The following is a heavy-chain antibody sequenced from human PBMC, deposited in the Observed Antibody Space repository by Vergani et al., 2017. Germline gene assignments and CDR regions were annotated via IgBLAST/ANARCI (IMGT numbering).Heavy chain of an antibody. J-gene: IGHJ5*02. V-gene: IGHV3-33*01. CDR2: IWYDGSKK. CDR1: GFTFSTYG. Sequence: QVQLVESGGGVVQPGRSLRLSCAASGFTFSTYGMHWVRQAPGKGLEWVAVIWYDGSKKYYGDSVKGQFTISRDNSKNTLYLQMNSLSAEDTAVYYCARDGDFWSAYFSSTNWFDPLGQGTLVTVSS. CDR3: ARDGDFWSAYFSSTNWFDP. D-gene: IGHD3-3*01.